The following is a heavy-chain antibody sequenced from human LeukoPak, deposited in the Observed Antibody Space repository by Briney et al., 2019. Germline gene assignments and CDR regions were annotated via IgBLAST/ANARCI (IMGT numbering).Heavy chain of an antibody. CDR2: IHWNGDDT. J-gene: IGHJ3*02. V-gene: IGHV3-20*04. D-gene: IGHD1-14*01. CDR1: GFSFDDYG. Sequence: GGSLRLSCAASGFSFDDYGMSWVRQVPGKGLEWVSGIHWNGDDTGYADSVKGRFTISRDNAKNSLYLQMNSLKAEDTAVYYCARAKSDRTLFDACDIWGQGTMVTVSS. CDR3: ARAKSDRTLFDACDI.